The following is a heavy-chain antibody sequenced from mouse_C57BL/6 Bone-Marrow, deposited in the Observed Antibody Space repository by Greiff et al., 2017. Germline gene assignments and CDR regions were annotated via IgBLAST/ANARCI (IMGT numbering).Heavy chain of an antibody. Sequence: QVQLQQPGAELVKPGASVKMSCKASGYTFTSYWITWVKQRPGQGLEWIGDIYPTSGRTNYNEKFTSKAILTVDTSSNTAYMQLSSLTSEDSAVFYCASSRPLGRSFDYGYQGHTPTVSS. CDR2: IYPTSGRT. CDR1: GYTFTSYW. D-gene: IGHD4-1*01. V-gene: IGHV1-55*01. J-gene: IGHJ2*01. CDR3: ASSRPLGRSFDY.